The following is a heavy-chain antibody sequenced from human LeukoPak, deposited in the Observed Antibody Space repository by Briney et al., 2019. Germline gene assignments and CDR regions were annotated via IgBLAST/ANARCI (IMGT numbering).Heavy chain of an antibody. CDR2: ISYDGSNK. CDR3: AKDSEGFGEPWN. CDR1: GFTFSSYG. D-gene: IGHD3-10*01. J-gene: IGHJ4*02. V-gene: IGHV3-30*18. Sequence: GGSLRLSCAASGFTFSSYGMHWVRQAPGKGLEWVAVISYDGSNKYYADSVKGRFTISRDNSKNTLYLQMNSLRAEDTAVYYCAKDSEGFGEPWNWGQGTLVTVSS.